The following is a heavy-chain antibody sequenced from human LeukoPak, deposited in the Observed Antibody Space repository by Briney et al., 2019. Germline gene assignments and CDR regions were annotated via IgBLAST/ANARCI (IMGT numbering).Heavy chain of an antibody. J-gene: IGHJ4*02. CDR1: GFTFSSYA. Sequence: PGGSLRLSCAASGFTFSSYAMHWVRQAPGKGLEWVAVISYDGRNKYYADSVKGRFTISRDNSKNTLYLQMNSLRAEDTAVYSCAKEGSSTLSIDYWGQGTLVTVSS. D-gene: IGHD6-6*01. CDR3: AKEGSSTLSIDY. CDR2: ISYDGRNK. V-gene: IGHV3-30*04.